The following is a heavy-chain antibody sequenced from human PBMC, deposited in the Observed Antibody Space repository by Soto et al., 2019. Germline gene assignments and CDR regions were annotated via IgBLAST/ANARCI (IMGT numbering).Heavy chain of an antibody. V-gene: IGHV3-74*01. J-gene: IGHJ4*02. D-gene: IGHD5-12*01. CDR3: ARSRDGYNFVGDC. Sequence: EVQLVESGRGLVQPGGSLRLSCAASGFTLSSYWMHWVRQAPGKGLVWVSRINIDGSSTSYADSVKGRFTISRDNAKNTLYLQVNSLRAEDTAVYYCARSRDGYNFVGDCWGQGTLVTVSS. CDR2: INIDGSST. CDR1: GFTLSSYW.